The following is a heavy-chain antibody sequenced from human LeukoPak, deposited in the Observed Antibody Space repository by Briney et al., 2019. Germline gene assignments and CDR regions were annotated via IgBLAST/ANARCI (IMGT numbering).Heavy chain of an antibody. V-gene: IGHV4-59*08. CDR2: ILYSGDT. CDR3: ARHGSGVWFDP. CDR1: SGSISPYY. Sequence: PSETLSLTCSVSSGSISPYYWSWIRQPPGKGLEWIGYILYSGDTNYNLSLKSRVTISLDTSKKQFSLKLNSVTAADTAVYYCARHGSGVWFDPWGQGTLVTVSS. J-gene: IGHJ5*02. D-gene: IGHD2-15*01.